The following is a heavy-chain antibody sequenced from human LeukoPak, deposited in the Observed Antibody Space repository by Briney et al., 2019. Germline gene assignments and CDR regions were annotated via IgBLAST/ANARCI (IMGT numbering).Heavy chain of an antibody. CDR1: GFTFSSYE. D-gene: IGHD4-11*01. V-gene: IGHV3-48*03. CDR3: ARDLVTTVTIYYFDS. J-gene: IGHJ4*02. CDR2: ISSSGSTI. Sequence: GGSLRLSRAASGFTFSSYEMNWVRQAPGKGLDGVSYISSSGSTIYYADSVKGRFTPSRDTAKNSLYLKMNSLRAEDTAVYYCARDLVTTVTIYYFDSWGQGTLVTVSS.